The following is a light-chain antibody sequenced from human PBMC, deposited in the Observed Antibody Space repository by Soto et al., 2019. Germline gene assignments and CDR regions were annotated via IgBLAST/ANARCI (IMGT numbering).Light chain of an antibody. CDR1: QSLLHSNGYTY. Sequence: DIVTTQSPLSLPVTPGETASISCRSSQSLLHSNGYTYLDWYLQKPGQSPQLLIYLGSNRASGVPDRFSASGSGTDFTLKISRVEAGDVGVYYCMQGLQIPRTFGQGTKVEIK. CDR2: LGS. J-gene: IGKJ1*01. CDR3: MQGLQIPRT. V-gene: IGKV2-28*01.